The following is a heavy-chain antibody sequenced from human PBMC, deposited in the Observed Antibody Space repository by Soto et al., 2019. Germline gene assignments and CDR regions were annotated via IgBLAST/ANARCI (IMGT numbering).Heavy chain of an antibody. CDR1: GFSLSTSGLA. CDR3: AHRRRHCQKSFDA. V-gene: IGHV2-5*02. CDR2: VYSDDDK. D-gene: IGHD2-21*01. J-gene: IGHJ4*02. Sequence: SGPTLVNPTQTLTLTCTFSGFSLSTSGLAVGWIRQPPGKALEWLAYVYSDDDKRYSPSLRNRLTITKDTSKNQVVLTVTNMDPADTATYFCAHRRRHCQKSFDAWGQGILVTVSS.